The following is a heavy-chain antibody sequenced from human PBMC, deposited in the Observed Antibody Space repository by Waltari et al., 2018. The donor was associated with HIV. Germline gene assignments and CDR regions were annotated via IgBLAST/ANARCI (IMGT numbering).Heavy chain of an antibody. V-gene: IGHV3-73*01. J-gene: IGHJ4*02. Sequence: EVQLVESGGGLVQPGGSLKLSCAASGFTFSGSAMHWVRQASGKGLEWVGRIRSKANSYATAYAASVKGRFTISRDDSKNTAYLQMNSLKTEDTAVYYCTRHGGTAMVSFDYWGQGTLVTVSS. CDR1: GFTFSGSA. D-gene: IGHD5-18*01. CDR2: IRSKANSYAT. CDR3: TRHGGTAMVSFDY.